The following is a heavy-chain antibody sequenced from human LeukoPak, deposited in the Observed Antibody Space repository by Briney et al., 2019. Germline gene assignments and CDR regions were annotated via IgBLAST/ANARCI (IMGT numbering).Heavy chain of an antibody. CDR3: ARGGGLDV. CDR1: GFTFRSYW. D-gene: IGHD3-16*01. J-gene: IGHJ6*02. CDR2: INHNGNVN. V-gene: IGHV3-7*03. Sequence: PGGSLRLSCTASGFTFRSYWINWARQAPGKGLEWVASINHNGNVNYYVDSVKGRFTISRDNAKNSLYLQMSNLRAEDTAVYFCARGGGLDVWGQGATVTVSS.